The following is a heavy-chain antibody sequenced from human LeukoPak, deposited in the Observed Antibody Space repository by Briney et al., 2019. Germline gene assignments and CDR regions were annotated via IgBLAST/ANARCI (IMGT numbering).Heavy chain of an antibody. J-gene: IGHJ5*02. D-gene: IGHD3-3*01. CDR2: IYYSGST. V-gene: IGHV4-31*03. CDR1: GGSISSGGYY. Sequence: SQTLSLTCTVSGGSISSGGYYWSWIRQHPGKGLEWIGYIYYSGSTYYNPSLKSRVTISVDTSKNQFSLKLSSVTATDTAVYYCARGGYYDFWSGYDSNWFDPWGQGTLVTVSS. CDR3: ARGGYYDFWSGYDSNWFDP.